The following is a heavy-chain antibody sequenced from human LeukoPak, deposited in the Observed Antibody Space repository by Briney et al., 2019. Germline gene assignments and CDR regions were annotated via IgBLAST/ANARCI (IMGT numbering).Heavy chain of an antibody. Sequence: SETLSLTCAVYGGSFSGYYWNWIRQSPGKGLEWIGEINQSGSTNYNPSLKSRVTISIDTSQNQFSLRLSSVTAADTVVYYCARWYASASAFDPWGQGTLSPSAQ. D-gene: IGHD6-13*01. CDR2: INQSGST. CDR1: GGSFSGYY. CDR3: ARWYASASAFDP. J-gene: IGHJ5*01. V-gene: IGHV4-34*01.